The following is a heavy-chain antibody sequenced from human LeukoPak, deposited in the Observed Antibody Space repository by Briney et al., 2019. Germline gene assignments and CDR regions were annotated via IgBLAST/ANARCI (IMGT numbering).Heavy chain of an antibody. D-gene: IGHD3-22*01. J-gene: IGHJ1*01. Sequence: GGSLRLSCAASGFTFSSYGMHWVRQAPGKGLEWVAVISYDGSNKYYADSVKGRFTISRDNSRNTLYLQMNSLRAEDTAVYYCAKDLYYYDSSGYYYPNAEYYQHWGQGTLVTVSS. CDR3: AKDLYYYDSSGYYYPNAEYYQH. V-gene: IGHV3-30*18. CDR1: GFTFSSYG. CDR2: ISYDGSNK.